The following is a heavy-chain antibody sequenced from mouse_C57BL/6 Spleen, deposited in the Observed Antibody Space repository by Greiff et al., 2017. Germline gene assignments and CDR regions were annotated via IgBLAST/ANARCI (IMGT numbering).Heavy chain of an antibody. J-gene: IGHJ4*01. V-gene: IGHV1-26*01. CDR2: INPNNGGT. Sequence: VQLQQSGPELVKPGASVKISCKASGYTFTDYYMNWVKQSHGKSLEWIGEINPNNGGTSYNQKFKGKATLTVDKSSSTAYMELRSLTSEDSAVYYCARAIDGLYAMDYWGQGTSVTVSS. D-gene: IGHD2-12*01. CDR1: GYTFTDYY. CDR3: ARAIDGLYAMDY.